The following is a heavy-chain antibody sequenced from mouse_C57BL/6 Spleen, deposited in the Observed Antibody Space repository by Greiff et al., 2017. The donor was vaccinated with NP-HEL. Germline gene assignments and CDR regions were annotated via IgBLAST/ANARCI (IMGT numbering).Heavy chain of an antibody. CDR3: ARESNYQAWFAY. CDR2: ISYDGSN. V-gene: IGHV3-6*01. Sequence: DVKLQESGPGLVKPSQSLSLTCSVTGYSITSGYYWNWIRQFPGNKLEWMGYISYDGSNNYNPSLKNRISITRDTSKNQFFLKLNSVTTEDTATYYCARESNYQAWFAYWGQGTLVTVSA. D-gene: IGHD2-5*01. CDR1: GYSITSGYY. J-gene: IGHJ3*01.